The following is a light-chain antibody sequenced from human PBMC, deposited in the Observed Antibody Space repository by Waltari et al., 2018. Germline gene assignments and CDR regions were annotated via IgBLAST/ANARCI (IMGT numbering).Light chain of an antibody. CDR1: SSNIRGHD. CDR3: ATWEDSLNGWV. CDR2: TNN. Sequence: TPGQRVTISCSGSSSNIRGHDVYWYQQLPGTAPKLLIYTNNQPPSGVPDRFSGSKSGTSASLVISGLQSEDEADYYCATWEDSLNGWVFGGGTKLTVL. J-gene: IGLJ3*02. V-gene: IGLV1-44*01.